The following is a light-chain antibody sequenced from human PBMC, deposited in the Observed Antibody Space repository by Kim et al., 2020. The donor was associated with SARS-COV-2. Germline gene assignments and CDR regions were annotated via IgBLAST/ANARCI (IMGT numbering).Light chain of an antibody. V-gene: IGLV1-44*01. CDR2: NDD. CDR1: WTNVRSHI. CDR3: ATWDNSLNAWV. J-gene: IGLJ3*02. Sequence: ELTQPPSASGTPGQRVTISCSGSWTNVRSHIVNWFQQLPGTAPKLLIYNDDQRPSGVPDRFSGSRSGISASLAISGLQSADEADYYCATWDNSLNAWVFGGGTKVTVL.